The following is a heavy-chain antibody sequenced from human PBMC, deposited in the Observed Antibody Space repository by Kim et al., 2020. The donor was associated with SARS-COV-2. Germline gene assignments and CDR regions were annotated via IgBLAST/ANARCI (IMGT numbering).Heavy chain of an antibody. CDR1: GFTFNSYA. J-gene: IGHJ3*02. CDR3: AKAQYSRNWYDAFDI. V-gene: IGHV3-23*01. CDR2: ISGGADST. D-gene: IGHD6-6*01. Sequence: GGSLRLSCAASGFTFNSYAMSWVRQAPGKGLEWVSAISGGADSTYYADSAKGRFTISRDNSKNTLYLQMNSLRVEDTAVYCCAKAQYSRNWYDAFDIWG.